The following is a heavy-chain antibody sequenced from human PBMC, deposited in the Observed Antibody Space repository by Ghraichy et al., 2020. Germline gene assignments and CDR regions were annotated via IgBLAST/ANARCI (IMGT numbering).Heavy chain of an antibody. Sequence: SETLSLTCTVSGGSISGYSFSWLRQPAGRGLEWIWRIYSGGTTNYNPSLNGRVTMSVDTSKNQLSLNLTSVTAADTAVYYCARDTRGYTYEVNRRYWFDPWGVGTLVTVSS. D-gene: IGHD5-18*01. V-gene: IGHV4-4*07. CDR1: GGSISGYS. CDR2: IYSGGTT. J-gene: IGHJ5*02. CDR3: ARDTRGYTYEVNRRYWFDP.